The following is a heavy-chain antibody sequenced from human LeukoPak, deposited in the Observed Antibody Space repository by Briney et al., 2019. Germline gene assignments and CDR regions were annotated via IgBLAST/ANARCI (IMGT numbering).Heavy chain of an antibody. CDR1: GFTFSSYA. CDR2: ISGSGGST. V-gene: IGHV3-23*01. J-gene: IGHJ4*02. D-gene: IGHD3-22*01. Sequence: PGGSLRLSCAASGFTFSSYAMSWVRQAPGKGLEWVSAISGSGGSTYYADSVKGRFTITRDNSKNTLYLQMNSLRAEDTAVYYCAKLNMIVVAFDYWGQGTLVTVSS. CDR3: AKLNMIVVAFDY.